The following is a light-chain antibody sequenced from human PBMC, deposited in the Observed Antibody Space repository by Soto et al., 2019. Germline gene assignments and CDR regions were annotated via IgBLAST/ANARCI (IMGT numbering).Light chain of an antibody. J-gene: IGKJ2*01. Sequence: DIQMTQSPSLSASVGDRVTITCRASQTIATYLNLYQQTPGTAPNLLIYAASSLQSGVPSRFSGSGSGTDFTLTISSLQPEDFATYYCQQSFSIPYTFGQGTKLEIK. CDR1: QTIATY. CDR2: AAS. CDR3: QQSFSIPYT. V-gene: IGKV1-39*01.